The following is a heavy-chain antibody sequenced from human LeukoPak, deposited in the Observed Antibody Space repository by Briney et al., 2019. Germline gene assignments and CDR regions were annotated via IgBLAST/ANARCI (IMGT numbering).Heavy chain of an antibody. D-gene: IGHD2-15*01. CDR3: GRLLGVVAGDH. V-gene: IGHV4-39*01. Sequence: PAETQSLTCTVSGGSISSTGHYWAWIRQPPGKGLEWIGSIYYTGSTYYNPSLKSRVTMSVDTSKNQFSLKVSSVTAADTAVYYCGRLLGVVAGDHWGQGALVSVSS. J-gene: IGHJ4*02. CDR2: IYYTGST. CDR1: GGSISSTGHY.